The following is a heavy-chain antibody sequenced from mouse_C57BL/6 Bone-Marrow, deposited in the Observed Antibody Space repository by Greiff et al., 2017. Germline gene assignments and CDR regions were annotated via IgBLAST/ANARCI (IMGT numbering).Heavy chain of an antibody. CDR2: IYPGSGST. V-gene: IGHV1-55*01. CDR1: GYTFTSYW. Sequence: QVKLQQPGAELVKPGASVKMSCKASGYTFTSYWITWVKQRPGQGLEWIGDIYPGSGSTNYNEKFKSKATLTVDTSSSTAYMQLSSLTSEDSAVYYCARDCYYGSSPYYFDYWGQGTTLTVSS. D-gene: IGHD1-1*01. CDR3: ARDCYYGSSPYYFDY. J-gene: IGHJ2*01.